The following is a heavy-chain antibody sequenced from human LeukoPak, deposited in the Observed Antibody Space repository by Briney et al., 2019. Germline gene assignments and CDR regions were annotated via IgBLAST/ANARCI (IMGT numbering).Heavy chain of an antibody. CDR3: AKDKGSGYPYYFDY. J-gene: IGHJ4*02. Sequence: GGSLRLSSAPSGYTLTSSALCSVRAALGKGLEWVSAICGSGGSTYYADSVKGRFTISRDNSTSTLYLQMNRLRAEDTAVYYCAKDKGSGYPYYFDYWGQGTLVSVSS. V-gene: IGHV3-23*01. D-gene: IGHD3-22*01. CDR2: ICGSGGST. CDR1: GYTLTSSA.